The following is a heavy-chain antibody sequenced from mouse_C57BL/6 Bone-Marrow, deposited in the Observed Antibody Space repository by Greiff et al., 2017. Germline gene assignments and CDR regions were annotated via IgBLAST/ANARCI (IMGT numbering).Heavy chain of an antibody. V-gene: IGHV1-74*01. D-gene: IGHD1-1*01. CDR1: GYTFTSYW. CDR3: GTTVVATNWYFDV. J-gene: IGHJ1*03. Sequence: QVQLQQPGAELVKPGASVKVSCKASGYTFTSYWMHWVKQRPGQGLEWIGRIHPSDSDTNYNQKFKGKATLTVDKSSSTAYMQLSSLTSEDSAVYYCGTTVVATNWYFDVWGTGTTVTVSS. CDR2: IHPSDSDT.